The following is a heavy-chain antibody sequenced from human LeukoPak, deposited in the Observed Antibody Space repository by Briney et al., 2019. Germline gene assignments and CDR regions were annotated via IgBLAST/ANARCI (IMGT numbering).Heavy chain of an antibody. CDR3: ARGPNHYYYMDF. V-gene: IGHV1-2*02. CDR1: GYSFTGYY. CDR2: INPDGGVT. Sequence: ASMKVSCKASGYSFTGYYIHWVRQAPGQGLEWMEWINPDGGVTKSAQKFQGRVTMTRDKSINTVYMELSGLTSDDTALYYCARGPNHYYYMDFWGTGTTVSVSS. D-gene: IGHD2-8*01. J-gene: IGHJ6*03.